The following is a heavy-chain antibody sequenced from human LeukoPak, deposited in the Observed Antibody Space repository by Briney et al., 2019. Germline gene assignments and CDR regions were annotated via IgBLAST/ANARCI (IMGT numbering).Heavy chain of an antibody. CDR1: GVTFDDYA. J-gene: IGHJ6*04. V-gene: IGHV3-9*01. D-gene: IGHD2-2*01. CDR3: AKDQYQLLASGGMDV. Sequence: GESLRLSCAASGVTFDDYARRWVRQAPGKGLEWVSGISWNSGSIGYADSVKGRFTISRDNVKNSLYLQINSLRAEDTALYYCAKDQYQLLASGGMDVWGKGTRVTVSS. CDR2: ISWNSGSI.